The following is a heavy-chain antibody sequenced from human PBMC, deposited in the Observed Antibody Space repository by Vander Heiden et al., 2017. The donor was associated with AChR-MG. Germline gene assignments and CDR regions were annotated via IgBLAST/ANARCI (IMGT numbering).Heavy chain of an antibody. J-gene: IGHJ5*02. V-gene: IGHV3-48*03. CDR1: GFDFSDYE. CDR3: ARGLGWRHNWFDL. Sequence: EGQLVESGGGLVQPGGSLRLSCAASGFDFSDYEMNWFRQAPGKGLEWISYITSSSNSIYYSDSVKGRFTISRDNANNSLYLQMNSLRAEDTALYYCARGLGWRHNWFDLWGQGTLVTVSS. D-gene: IGHD2-21*02. CDR2: ITSSSNSI.